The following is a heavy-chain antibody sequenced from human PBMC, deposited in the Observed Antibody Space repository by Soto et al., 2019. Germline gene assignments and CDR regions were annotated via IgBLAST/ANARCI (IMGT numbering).Heavy chain of an antibody. CDR1: GGTFSSYT. Sequence: QVQLVQSGAEVKKPGSSVKVSCKASGGTFSSYTISWVRQAPGQGLEWMGRIIPILGIANYAQKFQGRVTITADKSTSTAYMELSSLRSEDTAVYYCARDRGSGWDYYLDYWGQGTLVTVSS. D-gene: IGHD6-19*01. CDR2: IIPILGIA. J-gene: IGHJ4*02. CDR3: ARDRGSGWDYYLDY. V-gene: IGHV1-69*08.